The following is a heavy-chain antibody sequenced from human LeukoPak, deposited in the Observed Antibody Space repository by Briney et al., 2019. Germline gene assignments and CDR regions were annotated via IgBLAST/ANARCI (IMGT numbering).Heavy chain of an antibody. CDR3: ARGRTTVTTSWFGP. CDR2: IYHSGST. V-gene: IGHV4-30-2*01. CDR1: GGSISSGGYY. J-gene: IGHJ5*02. Sequence: SETLSLTCTVSGGSISSGGYYWSWIRQPPGKGLEWIGYIYHSGSTYHNPSLKSRVTISVDRSKNQFSLKLSSVTASDTAVYYCARGRTTVTTSWFGPWGQGTLVTVSS. D-gene: IGHD4-17*01.